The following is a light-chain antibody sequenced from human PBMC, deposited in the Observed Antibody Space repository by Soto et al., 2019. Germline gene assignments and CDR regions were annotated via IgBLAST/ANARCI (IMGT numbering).Light chain of an antibody. CDR2: GSS. CDR3: QQYGSSFPYT. Sequence: EVVLTQSPGTLSLSPGERATLSCRASQTVTNNYLAWFQQKPGQAPTLLIFGSSDRATGIPDRFSGSGSGTDFTLTISRLEPEDFAVNSCQQYGSSFPYTFGQGTMLEIK. V-gene: IGKV3-20*01. CDR1: QTVTNNY. J-gene: IGKJ2*01.